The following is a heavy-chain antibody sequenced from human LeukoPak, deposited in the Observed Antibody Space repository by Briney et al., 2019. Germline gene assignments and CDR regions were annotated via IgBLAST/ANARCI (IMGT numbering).Heavy chain of an antibody. Sequence: PSETLSLTCTVSGGSISSYYWSWIRQPPGKGLEWIGYIYYSGSTNYNPSLKSRVTISVDTSKDQFSLKLSSVTAADTAVYYCARGLGHKWGYYFDYWGQGTLVTVSS. CDR2: IYYSGST. V-gene: IGHV4-59*01. CDR3: ARGLGHKWGYYFDY. J-gene: IGHJ4*02. D-gene: IGHD2-8*01. CDR1: GGSISSYY.